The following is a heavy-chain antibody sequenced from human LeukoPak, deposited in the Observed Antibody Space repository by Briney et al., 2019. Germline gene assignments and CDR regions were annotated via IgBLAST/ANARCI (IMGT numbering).Heavy chain of an antibody. CDR3: ARDATYSSGWYIDH. D-gene: IGHD6-19*01. CDR2: INPNSGGT. Sequence: ASVKVSCKASGYTFTGYYMHWVRQAPGQGLEWMGWINPNSGGTNYAQKFQGRVTMTRDTSISTAYMELSRLRSDDTAVYYCARDATYSSGWYIDHWGQGTLVTVSS. V-gene: IGHV1-2*02. CDR1: GYTFTGYY. J-gene: IGHJ5*02.